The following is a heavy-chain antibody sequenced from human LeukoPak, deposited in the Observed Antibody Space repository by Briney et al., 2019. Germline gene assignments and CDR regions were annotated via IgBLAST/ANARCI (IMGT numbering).Heavy chain of an antibody. CDR3: ARVGSSSWRGAFDI. Sequence: GGSLRLSCAASGFTFSSYAMHWVRQAPGKGLEWVAVISYDGSNKYYADSVKGRFTISRDNSKNTLYPQMNSLRAEDTAVYYCARVGSSSWRGAFDIWGQGTMVTVSS. CDR1: GFTFSSYA. D-gene: IGHD6-13*01. CDR2: ISYDGSNK. V-gene: IGHV3-30-3*01. J-gene: IGHJ3*02.